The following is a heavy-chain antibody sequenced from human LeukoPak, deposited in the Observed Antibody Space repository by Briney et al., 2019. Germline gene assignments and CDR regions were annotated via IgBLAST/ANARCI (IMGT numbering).Heavy chain of an antibody. J-gene: IGHJ3*02. D-gene: IGHD2-21*02. CDR3: ARDLCGGDCYSEDVFDI. Sequence: ASVKVSCKASGYTFTSYYIHWVRQAPEQGLEWMGMINPSGGSTSYAQKFQGRLTMTRDTSTTTVYMELSSLRFEDTAVYYCARDLCGGDCYSEDVFDIWGQGTMVTVSS. CDR1: GYTFTSYY. V-gene: IGHV1-46*01. CDR2: INPSGGST.